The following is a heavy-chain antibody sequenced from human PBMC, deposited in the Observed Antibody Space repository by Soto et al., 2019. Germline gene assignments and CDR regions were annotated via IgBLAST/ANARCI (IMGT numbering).Heavy chain of an antibody. D-gene: IGHD1-26*01. V-gene: IGHV3-30-3*01. J-gene: IGHJ4*02. CDR2: ISYDGSNK. CDR1: GFTFSSYA. CDR3: ARDAYYYSGSYYFDY. Sequence: QVQLVESGGGVVQPGGSLRLSCAASGFTFSSYAMHWVRQAPGKGLEWVAVISYDGSNKYYADSVKGRFTISRDNSKNTLYLQMNSLRAEDTAVYYCARDAYYYSGSYYFDYWGQGTLVTVSS.